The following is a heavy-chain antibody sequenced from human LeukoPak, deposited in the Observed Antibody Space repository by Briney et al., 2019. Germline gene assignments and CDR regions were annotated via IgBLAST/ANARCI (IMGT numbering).Heavy chain of an antibody. CDR3: AKTPASSPANYYDSGVYFDY. D-gene: IGHD3-22*01. Sequence: PGGSLRLSCAASGFTFSSYAMSWVRQAPGKGLEWASVISGSGGSTYYADSVKGRFTISRDNSKNTLYLQMNSLRAEDTAVYYCAKTPASSPANYYDSGVYFDYWGQGTLVTVSS. CDR2: ISGSGGST. V-gene: IGHV3-23*01. CDR1: GFTFSSYA. J-gene: IGHJ4*02.